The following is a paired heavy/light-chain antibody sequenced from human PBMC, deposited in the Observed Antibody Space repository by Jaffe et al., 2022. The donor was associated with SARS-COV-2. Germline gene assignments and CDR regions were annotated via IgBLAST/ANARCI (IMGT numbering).Heavy chain of an antibody. CDR3: VRDLRRADF. CDR2: INEDGAFT. V-gene: IGHV3-74*01. CDR1: GFSVSNFW. J-gene: IGHJ4*02. D-gene: IGHD3-16*01. Sequence: EVQLVESGGGSVQPGGSLRLSCAASGFSVSNFWMHWVRQAPGKGLVWVSRINEDGAFTNYADSVEGRFTVSRDNAKNTVYLQLNSLRVDDTAVYYCVRDLRRADFWGQGTLVTVSS.
Light chain of an antibody. CDR2: DVN. J-gene: IGLJ1*01. CDR1: SSDIGAYDY. Sequence: QSALTQPASVSGSPGQSITISCAGTSSDIGAYDYVSWFQQHPGKVPKMLIYDVNNRPSGVSDRFSGSKSGNTASLTISGLQPEDEADYYCNSFTTDSIHVFGTGTMVTVL. V-gene: IGLV2-14*01. CDR3: NSFTTDSIHV.